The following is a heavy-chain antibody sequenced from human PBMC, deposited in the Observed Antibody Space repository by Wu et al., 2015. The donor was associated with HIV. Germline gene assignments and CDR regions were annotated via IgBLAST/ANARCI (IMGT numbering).Heavy chain of an antibody. D-gene: IGHD6-19*01. J-gene: IGHJ3*02. CDR1: GYTFTDYY. CDR3: VFSSGWNIGGVFDI. V-gene: IGHV1-2*02. Sequence: QVQLVQSGAEVKKPGASVKVSCQASGYTFTDYYIHWVRQAPGQGLEWMGWINPNSGGTNYAQKFQGRVTLTRDTSIGTAYMEMRSLRSGDTAMYYCVFSSGWNIGGVFDIWGQGTMVTVSS. CDR2: INPNSGGT.